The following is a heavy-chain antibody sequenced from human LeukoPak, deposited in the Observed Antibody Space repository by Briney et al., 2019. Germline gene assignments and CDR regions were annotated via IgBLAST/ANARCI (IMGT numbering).Heavy chain of an antibody. D-gene: IGHD2-2*01. CDR1: GYTVTAYY. CDR3: ARDRSGSRVPIWLDA. CDR2: INPNSGDT. J-gene: IGHJ5*02. V-gene: IGHV1-2*02. Sequence: ASVKVSCKASGYTVTAYYMHWVRQAPGQGLEWVGWINPNSGDTNYAQNFQGRVTMTRDTSISTAYMELSSLISDDTAVYYCARDRSGSRVPIWLDAWGQGTLVTVAS.